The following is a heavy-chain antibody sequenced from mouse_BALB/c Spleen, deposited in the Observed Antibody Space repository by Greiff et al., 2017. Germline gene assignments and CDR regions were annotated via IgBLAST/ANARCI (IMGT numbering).Heavy chain of an antibody. D-gene: IGHD6-1*01. CDR3: ARISPYSFYFDY. V-gene: IGHV5-17*02. CDR2: ISSGSSTI. J-gene: IGHJ2*01. CDR1: GFTFSSFG. Sequence: EVHLVESGGGLVQPGGSRKLSCAASGFTFSSFGMHWVRQAPEKGLEWVAYISSGSSTIYYADTVKGRFTISRDNPKNTLFLQMTSLRSEDTAMYYCARISPYSFYFDYWGQGTTLTVSS.